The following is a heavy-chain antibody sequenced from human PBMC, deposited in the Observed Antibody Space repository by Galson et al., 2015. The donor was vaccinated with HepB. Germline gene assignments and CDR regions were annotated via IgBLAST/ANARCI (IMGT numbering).Heavy chain of an antibody. CDR1: GSTFSNAW. Sequence: SLRLSCAASGSTFSNAWMSWVRQAPGKGLEWVGRIKSKTDGGTTDYAAPVKGRFTISRDDSKNTLYLQMNSLKTEDTAVYYCTTDPLVAVTIPPLDYWGQGTLVTVSS. D-gene: IGHD2-21*02. CDR3: TTDPLVAVTIPPLDY. CDR2: IKSKTDGGTT. J-gene: IGHJ4*02. V-gene: IGHV3-15*01.